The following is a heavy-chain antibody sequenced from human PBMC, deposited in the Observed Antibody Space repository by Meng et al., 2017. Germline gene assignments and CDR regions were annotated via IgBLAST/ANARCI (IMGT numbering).Heavy chain of an antibody. V-gene: IGHV4-4*02. CDR2: IYHSGST. Sequence: QLQGSGPGLVKPSGTLSLTCAVSGGSISSSNWWSWVRQPPGKGLEWIGEIYHSGSTNYNPSLKSRVTISVDKSKNQFSLKLSSVTAADTAVYYCARDVVGAIIIARGDYWGQGTLVTVSS. D-gene: IGHD1-26*01. J-gene: IGHJ4*02. CDR1: GGSISSSNW. CDR3: ARDVVGAIIIARGDY.